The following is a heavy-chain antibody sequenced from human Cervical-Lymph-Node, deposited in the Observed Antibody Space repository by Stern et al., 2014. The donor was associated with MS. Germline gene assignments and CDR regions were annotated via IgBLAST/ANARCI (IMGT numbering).Heavy chain of an antibody. Sequence: QVTLKESGPVQVKPTETLTLTCTVSGFSLNNIRVGVSWIRQPPGKAPEWLAHIFSNDEKSSRTSLKNTITISEDTSKSQVVLTMTNMDPVDTATYYCARLRSFGSGSYYNDYWGQGILVTVSS. CDR1: GFSLNNIRVG. V-gene: IGHV2-26*01. J-gene: IGHJ4*02. D-gene: IGHD3-10*01. CDR2: IFSNDEK. CDR3: ARLRSFGSGSYYNDY.